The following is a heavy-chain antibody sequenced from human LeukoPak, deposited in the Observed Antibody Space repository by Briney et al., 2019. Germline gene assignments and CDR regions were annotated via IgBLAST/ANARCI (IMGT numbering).Heavy chain of an antibody. Sequence: SETLSLTCTVSGGSISSGSYYGSWIRQPAGKGLEWIGRIYTSGSTNYNPSLKSRVTISVDTSKNQFSLKLSSVTAADTAVYYCARKVKVAAAGTYYYYMDVWGKGTTVTISS. CDR1: GGSISSGSYY. D-gene: IGHD6-13*01. CDR3: ARKVKVAAAGTYYYYMDV. CDR2: IYTSGST. V-gene: IGHV4-61*02. J-gene: IGHJ6*03.